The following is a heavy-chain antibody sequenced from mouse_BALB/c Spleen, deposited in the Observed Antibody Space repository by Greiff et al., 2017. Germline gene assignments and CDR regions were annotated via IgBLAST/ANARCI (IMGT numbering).Heavy chain of an antibody. D-gene: IGHD5-1*01. CDR3: ARSRREYLALFAY. V-gene: IGHV1-87*01. CDR1: GYTFTSYW. J-gene: IGHJ3*01. CDR2: IYPGDGDT. Sequence: VQRVESGAELARPGASVKLSCKASGYTFTSYWMQWVKQRPGQGLEWIGAIYPGDGDTRYTQKFKGKATLTADKSSSTAYMQLSSLASEDSAVYYCARSRREYLALFAYWGQGTLVTVSA.